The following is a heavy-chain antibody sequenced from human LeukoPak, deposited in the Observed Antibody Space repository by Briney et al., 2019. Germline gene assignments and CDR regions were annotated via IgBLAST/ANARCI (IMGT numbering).Heavy chain of an antibody. CDR1: GYNFKAYA. J-gene: IGHJ6*02. D-gene: IGHD6-19*01. CDR3: TRDGPAGTVYYYSGMDV. CDR2: ISPGTGHT. V-gene: IGHV1-18*01. Sequence: GASVKVSCKASGYNFKAYAISWVRQAPGQGLEWLAWISPGTGHTLRGDKRVTVTTDTSTSTAYMELRRLTSDDTAVYYCTRDGPAGTVYYYSGMDVWGRGTTVTVSS.